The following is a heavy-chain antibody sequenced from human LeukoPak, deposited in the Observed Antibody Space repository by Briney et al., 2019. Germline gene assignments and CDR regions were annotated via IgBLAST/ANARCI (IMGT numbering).Heavy chain of an antibody. Sequence: ASVTVSFKASGYTHTSYFIHWVRQAPGRGLEWMGIINPSGGSTSHVQKFQGRVTMTRDTSTSTVYMELSSLRSEDTAVYYCARDQDWNYAFDIWGQGTMVTVSS. CDR1: GYTHTSYF. V-gene: IGHV1-46*01. CDR2: INPSGGST. CDR3: ARDQDWNYAFDI. D-gene: IGHD1-7*01. J-gene: IGHJ3*02.